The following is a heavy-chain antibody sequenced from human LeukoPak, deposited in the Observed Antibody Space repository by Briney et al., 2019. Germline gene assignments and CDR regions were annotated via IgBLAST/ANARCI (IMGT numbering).Heavy chain of an antibody. V-gene: IGHV4-4*07. CDR2: FYTSGIT. CDR3: VADYGDYVETDY. Sequence: SETLSLTCTVSGGSISSYYWNWIRQPAAKGLEWIGQFYTSGITNYDPSLNSRVTMSVDTSRNQFSLNLTSVTAAYTAVYYCVADYGDYVETDYWGQGTLVTVSS. CDR1: GGSISSYY. J-gene: IGHJ4*02. D-gene: IGHD4-17*01.